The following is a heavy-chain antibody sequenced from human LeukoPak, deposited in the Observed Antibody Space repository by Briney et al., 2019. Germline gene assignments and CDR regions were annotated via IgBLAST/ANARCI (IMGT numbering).Heavy chain of an antibody. J-gene: IGHJ3*02. V-gene: IGHV1-2*02. Sequence: ASVKVSCKASGYTFTGYYMHWVRQAPGQGLEWMGLINPNSGGTNYAQKFQGRVTMTRDTSISTAYMELSRLRSDDTAVYYCARDRYCSSTSCYAFDIWGQGTMVTVSS. CDR2: INPNSGGT. CDR1: GYTFTGYY. CDR3: ARDRYCSSTSCYAFDI. D-gene: IGHD2-2*01.